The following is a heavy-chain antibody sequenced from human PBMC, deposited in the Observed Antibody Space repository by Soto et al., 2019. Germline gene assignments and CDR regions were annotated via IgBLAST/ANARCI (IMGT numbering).Heavy chain of an antibody. CDR1: GFTFDDYA. CDR3: IKGRGEIYGRYYFDY. D-gene: IGHD4-17*01. V-gene: IGHV3-9*01. Sequence: DVQLVESGGGLVQPGRSLRLSCAASGFTFDDYAMHWVRQAPGKGLEWLSGISWNSGNIGYADSVKGRFTISRDNAKNSLYLQSTSLRPEDTALYYCIKGRGEIYGRYYFDYCGQGTLVTVSS. J-gene: IGHJ4*02. CDR2: ISWNSGNI.